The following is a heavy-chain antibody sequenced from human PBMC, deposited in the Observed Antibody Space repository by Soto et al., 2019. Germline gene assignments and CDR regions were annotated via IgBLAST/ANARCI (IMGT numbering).Heavy chain of an antibody. J-gene: IGHJ4*02. CDR2: IIPIFGTA. CDR3: ARELIGYSSSWYYFDY. CDR1: GGTFSSYA. Sequence: SVKVSCKASGGTFSSYAISWVRQAPGQGLEWMGGIIPIFGTANYAQKFQGRVTITADESTSTAYMELSSLRSEDTAVYYCARELIGYSSSWYYFDYWGQGTLVTVSS. V-gene: IGHV1-69*13. D-gene: IGHD6-13*01.